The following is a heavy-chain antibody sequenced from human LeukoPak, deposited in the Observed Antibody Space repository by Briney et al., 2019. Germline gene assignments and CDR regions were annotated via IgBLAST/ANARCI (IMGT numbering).Heavy chain of an antibody. CDR2: IYYTGT. CDR1: GGSISSGSYY. V-gene: IGHV4-61*10. D-gene: IGHD7-27*01. J-gene: IGHJ4*02. Sequence: SETLSLTCTVSGGSISSGSYYWSWIRQPAGKGLEWIGYIYYTGTSYNPSLKSRVTISADTSKNQFSLNLSSVTAADTAVYYCASRKLGNDYWGQGTLVTVSS. CDR3: ASRKLGNDY.